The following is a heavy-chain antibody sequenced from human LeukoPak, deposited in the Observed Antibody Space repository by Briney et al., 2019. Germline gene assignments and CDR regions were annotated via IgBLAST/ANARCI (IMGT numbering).Heavy chain of an antibody. CDR2: IKQDGSEK. CDR3: ARVHCSSTSCYGFQWFDY. V-gene: IGHV3-7*03. CDR1: GFTFSSYW. Sequence: GGSLRLSCAASGFTFSSYWMSWVRQAPGKGLEGVANIKQDGSEKYYVDSVKGRFTISRDNSKNTLYLQMNSLRAEDTAVYYCARVHCSSTSCYGFQWFDYWGQGTLVTVSS. J-gene: IGHJ4*02. D-gene: IGHD2-2*01.